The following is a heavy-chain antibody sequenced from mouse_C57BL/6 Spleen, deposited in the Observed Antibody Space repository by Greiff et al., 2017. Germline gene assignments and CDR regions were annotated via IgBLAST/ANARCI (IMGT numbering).Heavy chain of an antibody. CDR2: IYPGDGDT. Sequence: VKLMESGAELVKPGASVKISCKASGYAFSSYWMNWVKQRPGKGLEWIGQIYPGDGDTNYNGKFKGKATLTADKSSSTAYMQLSSLTSEDSAVYFCARSGSTMITTWFAYWGQGTLVTVSA. CDR3: ARSGSTMITTWFAY. V-gene: IGHV1-80*01. J-gene: IGHJ3*01. D-gene: IGHD2-4*01. CDR1: GYAFSSYW.